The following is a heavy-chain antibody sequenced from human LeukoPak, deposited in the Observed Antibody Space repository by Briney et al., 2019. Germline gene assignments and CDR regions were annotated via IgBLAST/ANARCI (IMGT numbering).Heavy chain of an antibody. CDR3: ARGRLGYDILTGYRTPEPLFDY. CDR1: GASISTYY. D-gene: IGHD3-9*01. J-gene: IGHJ4*02. CDR2: IHASGNT. Sequence: PSETLSLTCTVSGASISTYYWSWFRQPAGKGLEWIGRIHASGNTNYNPSLKSRVSMSIDVSKNQFSLRLNSVTAADTAVYYCARGRLGYDILTGYRTPEPLFDYWGQGTLVTVSS. V-gene: IGHV4-4*07.